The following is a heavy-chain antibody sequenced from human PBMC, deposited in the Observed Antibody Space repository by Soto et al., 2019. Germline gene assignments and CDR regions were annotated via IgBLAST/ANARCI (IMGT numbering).Heavy chain of an antibody. J-gene: IGHJ5*02. CDR2: IYYSGST. V-gene: IGHV4-39*01. D-gene: IGHD3-22*01. CDR1: GGSISSSSYY. CDR3: ARHFPSVMIVGKWFDP. Sequence: QLQLQESGPGLVKPSETLSLTCTVSGGSISSSSYYWGWIRQPPGKGLEWIGSIYYSGSTYYNPSLKSRVTISVDTSKNQFSLKLSSVTAADTAVYYCARHFPSVMIVGKWFDPWGQGTLVTVSS.